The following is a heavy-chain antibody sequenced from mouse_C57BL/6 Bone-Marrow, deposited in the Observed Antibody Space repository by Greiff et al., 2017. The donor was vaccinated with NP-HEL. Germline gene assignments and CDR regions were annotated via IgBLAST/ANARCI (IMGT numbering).Heavy chain of an antibody. Sequence: QVQLQQSGAELARPGASVKLSCKASGYTFTSYGISWVKQRTGQGLEWIGEIYPRSGNTYYNEKFKGKATLTADKSSSTAYMELRSLTSEDSAVYFCARGGLRRRGYAMDYWGQGTSVTVTS. D-gene: IGHD2-2*01. J-gene: IGHJ4*01. CDR2: IYPRSGNT. CDR3: ARGGLRRRGYAMDY. V-gene: IGHV1-81*01. CDR1: GYTFTSYG.